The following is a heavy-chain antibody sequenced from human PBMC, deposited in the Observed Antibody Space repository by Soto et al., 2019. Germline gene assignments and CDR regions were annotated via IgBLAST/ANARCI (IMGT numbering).Heavy chain of an antibody. CDR2: IYYSGST. V-gene: IGHV4-59*01. J-gene: IGHJ4*02. CDR1: GGSISSYY. Sequence: SSETLYLTCTVSGGSISSYYWSWIRQPPGKGLEWIGYIYYSGSTNYNPSLKSRVTISVDTSKNQFSLKLSSVTAADTAVYYCAKSRITFGGVIDHFDDWGQGTLVSVST. CDR3: AKSRITFGGVIDHFDD. D-gene: IGHD3-16*02.